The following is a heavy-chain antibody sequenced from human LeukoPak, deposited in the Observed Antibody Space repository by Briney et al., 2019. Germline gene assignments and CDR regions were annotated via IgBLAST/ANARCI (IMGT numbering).Heavy chain of an antibody. Sequence: PGGSLRPSYAGTGTGFTFSSHAMSWVRQAPGKGLEWVSSITSSGDNTFYADSVKGRFTISRDNSKNTLYLQMNSLRAEETAIYYCAKQIRVTSFQHLSWVRATLVTVSS. V-gene: IGHV3-23*01. D-gene: IGHD2-21*02. J-gene: IGHJ5*02. CDR2: ITSSGDNT. CDR3: AKQIRVTSFQHLS. CDR1: GFTFSSHA.